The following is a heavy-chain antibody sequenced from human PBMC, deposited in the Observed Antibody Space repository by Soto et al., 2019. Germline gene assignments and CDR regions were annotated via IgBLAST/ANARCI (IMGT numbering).Heavy chain of an antibody. CDR2: INAGNGNT. CDR3: ARDGAVAVGINFDY. CDR1: RYTFSTYA. Sequence: ASVKVSCKASRYTFSTYAIHWERQAPGQRLEWMGWINAGNGNTKYSQKFQGRVTITRDTSASTAYMELSSLRSEDTAVYYCARDGAVAVGINFDYWGQGTLVTVSS. V-gene: IGHV1-3*01. J-gene: IGHJ4*02. D-gene: IGHD6-19*01.